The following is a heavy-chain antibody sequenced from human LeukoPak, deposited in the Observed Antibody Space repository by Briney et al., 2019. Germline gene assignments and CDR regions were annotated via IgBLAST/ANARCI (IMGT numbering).Heavy chain of an antibody. J-gene: IGHJ6*03. V-gene: IGHV4-59*01. CDR2: IYYSGST. CDR3: ARAQYSSMSYYYYYMDV. CDR1: GGSFSGYY. Sequence: SETLSLTCAVYGGSFSGYYWSWIRQPPGKGLEWIGYIYYSGSTNYNPSLKSRVTISVDTSKNQFSLKLSSVTAADTAVYYCARAQYSSMSYYYYYMDVWGKGTTVTVSS. D-gene: IGHD6-6*01.